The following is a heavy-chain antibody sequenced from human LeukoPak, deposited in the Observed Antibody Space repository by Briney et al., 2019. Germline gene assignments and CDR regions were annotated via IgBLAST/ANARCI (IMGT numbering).Heavy chain of an antibody. CDR2: FDPEDGET. CDR1: GGTFSSYA. CDR3: ATSYYIVVVPAADPGLYYGMDV. J-gene: IGHJ6*02. D-gene: IGHD2-2*01. Sequence: ASVKVSCKASGGTFSSYAISWVRQAPGQGLEWMGGFDPEDGETIYAQKFQGRVTMTEDTSTDTAYMELSSLRSEDTAVYYCATSYYIVVVPAADPGLYYGMDVWGQGTTVTVSS. V-gene: IGHV1-24*01.